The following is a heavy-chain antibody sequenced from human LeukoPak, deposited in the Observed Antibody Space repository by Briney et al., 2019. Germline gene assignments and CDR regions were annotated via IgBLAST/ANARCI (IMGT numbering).Heavy chain of an antibody. Sequence: PSETLSLTCTVSGGSISSYYWSWIRQPPGKGLEWIGYIYYSGSTNYNPSLKSRVTISVDTSKNQFSLKLSSVTAADTAVYYCARDAGYSGSYYDAFDIWGQGTMVTVSS. J-gene: IGHJ3*02. D-gene: IGHD1-26*01. CDR3: ARDAGYSGSYYDAFDI. CDR2: IYYSGST. CDR1: GGSISSYY. V-gene: IGHV4-59*12.